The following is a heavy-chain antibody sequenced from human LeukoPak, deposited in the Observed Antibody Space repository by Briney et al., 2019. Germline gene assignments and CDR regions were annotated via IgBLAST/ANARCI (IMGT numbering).Heavy chain of an antibody. CDR2: ISYDGSNE. D-gene: IGHD3-9*01. J-gene: IGHJ4*02. CDR3: AIEVLRYFDWLEGMDY. Sequence: GGSLRLSCAASGFTFSSYVMHWVRQAPGKGLEWVAIISYDGSNEYYADSVKGRFTISRDNSKNTLYLQMNSLRAEDTAVYYCAIEVLRYFDWLEGMDYWGQGTLVTVSS. V-gene: IGHV3-30*04. CDR1: GFTFSSYV.